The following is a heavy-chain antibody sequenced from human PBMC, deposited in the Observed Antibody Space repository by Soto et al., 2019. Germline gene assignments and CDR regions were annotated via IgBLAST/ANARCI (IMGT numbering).Heavy chain of an antibody. CDR1: GFTFSSYA. J-gene: IGHJ5*02. Sequence: GGSLRLSCAASGFTFSSYAMHWVRQAPGKGLEWVAVISYDGSNKYYADSVKGRFTISRDNSKNTLYLQMNSLRAEDTAVYYCARDIGYSSSWYTFDPWGQGTLVTVSS. V-gene: IGHV3-30-3*01. CDR3: ARDIGYSSSWYTFDP. D-gene: IGHD6-13*01. CDR2: ISYDGSNK.